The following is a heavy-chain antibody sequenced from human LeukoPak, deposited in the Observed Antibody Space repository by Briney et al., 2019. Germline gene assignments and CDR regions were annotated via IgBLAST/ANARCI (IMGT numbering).Heavy chain of an antibody. Sequence: ASVKVSCKVSGYTLTELSMHWVRQAPGKGLEWMGGFDPEDGETIYAQKFQGRVTMTEDTSTDTAYMELSSLRSEDTAVYYCATGRSDYGRYYCYMDVWGKGTTVTVSS. V-gene: IGHV1-24*01. CDR1: GYTLTELS. D-gene: IGHD4-17*01. J-gene: IGHJ6*03. CDR2: FDPEDGET. CDR3: ATGRSDYGRYYCYMDV.